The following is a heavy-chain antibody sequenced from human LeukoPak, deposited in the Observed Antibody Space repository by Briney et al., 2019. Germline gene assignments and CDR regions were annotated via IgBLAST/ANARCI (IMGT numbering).Heavy chain of an antibody. J-gene: IGHJ5*02. CDR1: GFTFSSYA. D-gene: IGHD2-8*01. Sequence: GGSLRLSCAASGFTFSSYAMSWVRQAPGKGLEWVSAISGSGGSTYYADSVKDRFTISRDNSKNTLYLQMNSLRAEDTAVYYCATNPRVLMVSGWFDPWGQGTLVTVSS. CDR3: ATNPRVLMVSGWFDP. CDR2: ISGSGGST. V-gene: IGHV3-23*01.